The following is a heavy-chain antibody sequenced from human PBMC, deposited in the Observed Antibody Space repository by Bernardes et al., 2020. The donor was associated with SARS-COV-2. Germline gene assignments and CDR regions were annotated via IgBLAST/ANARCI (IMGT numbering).Heavy chain of an antibody. V-gene: IGHV3-74*01. J-gene: IGHJ2*01. Sequence: GGSLRLSCAASDFDFRNHWMHWVRQVPGKGLVWVSRINLDGSDTVYADSVKGRFIISRDNAKNTLSLQMNSLTLDDTAVYYCASIKAGTSSWYFDLWGRGTLVTVSS. CDR2: INLDGSDT. CDR1: DFDFRNHW. CDR3: ASIKAGTSSWYFDL. D-gene: IGHD6-19*01.